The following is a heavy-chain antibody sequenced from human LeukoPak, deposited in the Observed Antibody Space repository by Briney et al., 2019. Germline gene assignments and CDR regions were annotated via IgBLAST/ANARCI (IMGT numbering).Heavy chain of an antibody. D-gene: IGHD3-3*01. CDR3: ARGSGLAAFDI. J-gene: IGHJ3*02. V-gene: IGHV3-53*01. Sequence: GGSLRLSCAVSGFTVSSNYMSWVRQDRGRGREWVSVIYSGGSTYYADSVKGRFTISRDNSKNTLYLQMNSLRAEDTAVYYCARGSGLAAFDIWGQGTMVTVSS. CDR2: IYSGGST. CDR1: GFTVSSNY.